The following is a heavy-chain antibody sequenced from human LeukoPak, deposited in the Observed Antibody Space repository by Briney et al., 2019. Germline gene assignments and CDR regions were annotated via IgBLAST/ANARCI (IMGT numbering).Heavy chain of an antibody. J-gene: IGHJ6*02. Sequence: SETLSLTCAVYGGSFSGYYWSWIRQPPGKGLEWIGEINYSGSTNYNPSLKSRVTISVDTSKNQFSLKLSSVTAADTAVYYCATLFYYYGMDVWGQGTTVTVSS. CDR1: GGSFSGYY. D-gene: IGHD3-3*01. CDR2: INYSGST. CDR3: ATLFYYYGMDV. V-gene: IGHV4-34*01.